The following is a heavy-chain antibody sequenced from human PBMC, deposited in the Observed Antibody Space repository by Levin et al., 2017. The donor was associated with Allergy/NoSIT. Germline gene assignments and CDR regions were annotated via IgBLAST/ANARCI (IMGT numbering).Heavy chain of an antibody. V-gene: IGHV3-23*01. Sequence: GGSLRLSCAASGFTFSSYAMSWVRQAPGKGLEWVSAISGSGGSTYYADSVTGRFTISRDNSKNTLYLQMNSLRAEDTAVYYCAKGVSSTSRGMDVWGKGTTVTVSS. J-gene: IGHJ6*03. CDR2: ISGSGGST. D-gene: IGHD2-2*01. CDR3: AKGVSSTSRGMDV. CDR1: GFTFSSYA.